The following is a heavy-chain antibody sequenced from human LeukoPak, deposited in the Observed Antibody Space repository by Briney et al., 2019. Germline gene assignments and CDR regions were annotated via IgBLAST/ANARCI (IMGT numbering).Heavy chain of an antibody. J-gene: IGHJ6*02. Sequence: SETLSLTCTVSGGSIRSSSYYWGGIRQPPGKGLEWIGSIYYSGSTYYNPSLKSRVTISVDTSKNQFSLQVRSVTAADTAVYYCARGSGRYYYYGVDVRGQGTTVTVSS. CDR1: GGSIRSSSYY. D-gene: IGHD7-27*01. V-gene: IGHV4-39*07. CDR2: IYYSGST. CDR3: ARGSGRYYYYGVDV.